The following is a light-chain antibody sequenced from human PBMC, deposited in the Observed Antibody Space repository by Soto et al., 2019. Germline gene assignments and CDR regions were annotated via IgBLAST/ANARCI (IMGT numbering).Light chain of an antibody. CDR3: QHWHGFAWT. J-gene: IGKJ1*01. CDR2: KAD. Sequence: DIQMTSSPSTLSASVGDRVTITCRASQSINDWVAWYQQKPGRAPKFLMYKADNLESGFPSRFSGSGSGTEFTLTISSLQPDDFATYYCQHWHGFAWTFGQGTKVEIK. V-gene: IGKV1-5*03. CDR1: QSINDW.